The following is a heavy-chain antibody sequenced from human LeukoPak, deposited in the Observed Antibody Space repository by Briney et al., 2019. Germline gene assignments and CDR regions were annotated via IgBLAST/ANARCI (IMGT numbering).Heavy chain of an antibody. CDR2: IYPGDSDT. V-gene: IGHV5-51*01. CDR1: GYTFTSYW. Sequence: ASVKVSCKASGYTFTSYWIGWVRQMPGKGLEWMGIIYPGDSDTRYSPSFQGQVTISADKSISTAYLQWSSLKASDTAMYYCARQRSRTSYYYGMDVWGQGTTVTVSS. D-gene: IGHD6-13*01. CDR3: ARQRSRTSYYYGMDV. J-gene: IGHJ6*02.